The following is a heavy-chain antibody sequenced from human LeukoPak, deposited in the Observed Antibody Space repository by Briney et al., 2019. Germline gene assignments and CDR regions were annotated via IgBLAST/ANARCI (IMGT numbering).Heavy chain of an antibody. Sequence: GTSVKVSCKASGYTFTGYYMHWVRQAPGQGGEWMGGINPNSGGTNYAQKFQGRGTMTRDTSISTAYMELSRLRSDDTGVYYCARGYYDSSGYDHFDYWGQGTLVTVSS. CDR1: GYTFTGYY. D-gene: IGHD3-22*01. J-gene: IGHJ4*02. V-gene: IGHV1-2*02. CDR2: INPNSGGT. CDR3: ARGYYDSSGYDHFDY.